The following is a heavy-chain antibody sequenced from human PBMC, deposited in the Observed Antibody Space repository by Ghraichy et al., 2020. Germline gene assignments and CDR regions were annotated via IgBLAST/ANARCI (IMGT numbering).Heavy chain of an antibody. D-gene: IGHD3-3*01. Sequence: SETLSLTCAVYGGSFSGYYWSWIRQPPGKGLEWIGEINHSGSTNYNPSLKSRVTISVDTSKNQFSLKLSSVTAADTAVYYCARGEFLLYDFWSGYPGMDVWGQGTTVTVSS. CDR3: ARGEFLLYDFWSGYPGMDV. J-gene: IGHJ6*02. CDR1: GGSFSGYY. V-gene: IGHV4-34*01. CDR2: INHSGST.